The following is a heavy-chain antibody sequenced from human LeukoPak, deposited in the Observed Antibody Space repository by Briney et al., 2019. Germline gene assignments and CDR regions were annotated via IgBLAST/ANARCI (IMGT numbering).Heavy chain of an antibody. CDR1: GGSISSGDYY. J-gene: IGHJ3*02. CDR3: ATDGGSYLDAFDI. D-gene: IGHD1-26*01. Sequence: KPSQTLSLTCTVSGGSISSGDYYWSWIRQPPGKGLEWIGYIYYSGSTYYNPSLKSRVTISVDTSKNQFSLKLSSVTAADTAVYYCATDGGSYLDAFDIWGQGTMVTVSS. CDR2: IYYSGST. V-gene: IGHV4-30-4*08.